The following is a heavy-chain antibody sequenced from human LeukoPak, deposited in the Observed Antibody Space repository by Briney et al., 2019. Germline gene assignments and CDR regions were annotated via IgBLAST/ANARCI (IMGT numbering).Heavy chain of an antibody. CDR2: ISYDGSTK. CDR3: AKARREGWASRYLDY. V-gene: IGHV3-30*18. Sequence: GGSLRLSCEASGLTFSSFGMHWVRQAPGKGLEGVADISYDGSTKFYADSVKGRFTTSRDNSKNTVYLQLNSLSAEDTAVYYCAKARREGWASRYLDYWGQGPLVTVSS. D-gene: IGHD6-19*01. J-gene: IGHJ4*02. CDR1: GLTFSSFG.